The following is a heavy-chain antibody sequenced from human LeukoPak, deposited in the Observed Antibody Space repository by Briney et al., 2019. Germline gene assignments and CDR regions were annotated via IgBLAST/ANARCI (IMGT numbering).Heavy chain of an antibody. CDR2: IQYDGSNE. D-gene: IGHD2-8*01. CDR1: EFTFSNYG. Sequence: GALRLSCAASEFTFSNYGMHWVRQAPGKGLEWVAYIQYDGSNEQYADSVKGRFSISRDSSKNILYLQMNSLRAEDTTIYYCAKDRCSNGIGCYYYYMDVWGKGTTVTISS. CDR3: AKDRCSNGIGCYYYYMDV. V-gene: IGHV3-30*02. J-gene: IGHJ6*03.